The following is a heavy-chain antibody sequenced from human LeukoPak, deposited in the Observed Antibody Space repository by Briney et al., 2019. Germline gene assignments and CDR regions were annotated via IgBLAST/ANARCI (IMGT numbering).Heavy chain of an antibody. CDR2: IIPIFATT. CDR1: GYTFTGYY. J-gene: IGHJ3*02. Sequence: SVKVSCKASGYTFTGYYMHWVRQAPGQGLEWMGGIIPIFATTDYAQKFQGRVTITADESTSTAYMELSSLRSEDTAVYYCAREGFFGSGSYPPTGQDAFDIWGQGTMVTVSS. V-gene: IGHV1-69*13. CDR3: AREGFFGSGSYPPTGQDAFDI. D-gene: IGHD3-10*01.